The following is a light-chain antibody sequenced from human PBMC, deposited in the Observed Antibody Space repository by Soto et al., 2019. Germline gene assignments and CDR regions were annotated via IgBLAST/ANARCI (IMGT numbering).Light chain of an antibody. Sequence: QSALTQPASVSGSPGQSITISCTGTSGDVGGYNYVSWYQQHPGKAPKLMIYDVSYRPSGVSNRLSGSKSGNTASLTISGLQAEDEADYYCSSYTSSSTLFGGGTKLTVL. J-gene: IGLJ2*01. V-gene: IGLV2-14*01. CDR2: DVS. CDR3: SSYTSSSTL. CDR1: SGDVGGYNY.